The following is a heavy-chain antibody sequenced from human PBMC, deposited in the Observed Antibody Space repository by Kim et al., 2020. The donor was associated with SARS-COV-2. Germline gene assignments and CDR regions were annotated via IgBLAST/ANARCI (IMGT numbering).Heavy chain of an antibody. CDR1: GFTFSTYA. J-gene: IGHJ4*02. D-gene: IGHD1-1*01. CDR2: ISASGGST. CDR3: ATGMILTD. Sequence: GGSLRLSCAASGFTFSTYAMSWVRQAPGKGLEWVSTISASGGSTYYADSVKGRFTISRDTSKNTLYLQMNSLRGEDTAVYSCATGMILTDWGQGTRATVS. V-gene: IGHV3-23*01.